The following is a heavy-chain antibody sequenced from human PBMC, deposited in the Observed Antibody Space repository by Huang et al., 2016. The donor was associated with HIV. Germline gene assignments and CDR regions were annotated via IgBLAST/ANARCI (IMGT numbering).Heavy chain of an antibody. V-gene: IGHV4-30-2*01. CDR1: GDSISSGGYS. J-gene: IGHJ1*01. Sequence: QLQLQESGSGLVKPSQTLSLTCAVSGDSISSGGYSWSWIRQPPGKGLEWIGYSYHSGSTSYNPSLKSRVTISIDRSKNQFSLKLNSVTAADTAVYYCARTTVVTPFPEYFQHWGQGTLVTVSS. CDR2: SYHSGST. CDR3: ARTTVVTPFPEYFQH. D-gene: IGHD4-17*01.